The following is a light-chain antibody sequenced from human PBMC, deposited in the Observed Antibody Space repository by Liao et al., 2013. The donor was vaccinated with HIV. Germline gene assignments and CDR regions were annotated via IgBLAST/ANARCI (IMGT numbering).Light chain of an antibody. Sequence: SYELTQPPSVSVSPGQTASITCSGDKLGDEYASWYQQKPGQSPVLVVYQDTRRPSGIPERFSGSNSGNTATLTISGTQAMDEADYYCQTWDSNTAVFGTGTKVTVL. J-gene: IGLJ1*01. CDR1: KLGDEY. V-gene: IGLV3-1*01. CDR3: QTWDSNTAV. CDR2: QDT.